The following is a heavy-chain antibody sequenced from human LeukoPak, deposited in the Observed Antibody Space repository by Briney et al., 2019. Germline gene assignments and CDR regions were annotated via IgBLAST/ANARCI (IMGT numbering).Heavy chain of an antibody. V-gene: IGHV3-9*01. J-gene: IGHJ4*02. CDR2: ISWNSGSI. CDR1: GFTFSSYG. D-gene: IGHD6-19*01. CDR3: AKDMMKYSSGWNTIFDY. Sequence: GGSLRLSCAASGFTFSSYGMHWVRQAPGKGLEWVSGISWNSGSIGYADSVKGRFTISRDNAKNSLYLQMNSLRAEDTALYYCAKDMMKYSSGWNTIFDYWGQGTLVTVSS.